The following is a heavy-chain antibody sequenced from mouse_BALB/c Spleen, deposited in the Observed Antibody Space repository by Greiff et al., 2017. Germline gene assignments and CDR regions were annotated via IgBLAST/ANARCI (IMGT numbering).Heavy chain of an antibody. J-gene: IGHJ3*01. V-gene: IGHV5-4*02. CDR1: GFTFSDYY. CDR2: ISDGGSYT. CDR3: ARDREYGNYEFAY. Sequence: EVKLMESGGGLVKPGGSLKLSCAASGFTFSDYYMYWVRQTPEKRLEWVATISDGGSYTYYPDSVKGRFTISRDNAKNNLYLQMSSLKSEDTAMYYCARDREYGNYEFAYWGQGTLVTVSA. D-gene: IGHD2-10*02.